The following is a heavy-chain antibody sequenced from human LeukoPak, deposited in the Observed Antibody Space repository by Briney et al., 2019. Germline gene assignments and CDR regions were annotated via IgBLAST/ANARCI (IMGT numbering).Heavy chain of an antibody. D-gene: IGHD6-19*01. V-gene: IGHV3-23*01. CDR2: LSGSGITT. Sequence: PGRSLRLSCAASGFTFSSYEMNWVRQAPGKGLEWVSTLSGSGITTYYADSVKGRFTISRDNSKNTLYLQMNSLRAEDTAVYYCAKGIYSSGWSYFDYWGHGTLVTVSS. CDR1: GFTFSSYE. CDR3: AKGIYSSGWSYFDY. J-gene: IGHJ4*01.